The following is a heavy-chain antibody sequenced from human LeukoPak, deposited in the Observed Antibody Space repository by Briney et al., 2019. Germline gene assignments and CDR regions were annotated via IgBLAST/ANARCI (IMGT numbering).Heavy chain of an antibody. Sequence: GESLKISCKGSGYSFTTYWIGWVRQMPGRGLEWMGIFYPGDSDSRYRPSFQGHVTFSADKSISTAYLQWSSLKASDTAMYYCARGWPSGYYFDFWGQGTLVTVSS. CDR3: ARGWPSGYYFDF. CDR2: FYPGDSDS. D-gene: IGHD2-15*01. V-gene: IGHV5-51*01. CDR1: GYSFTTYW. J-gene: IGHJ4*02.